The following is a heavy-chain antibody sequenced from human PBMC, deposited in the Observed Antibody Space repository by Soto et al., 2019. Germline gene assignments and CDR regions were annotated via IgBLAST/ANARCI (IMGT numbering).Heavy chain of an antibody. V-gene: IGHV1-69*01. CDR3: ARVTPSSGWYHGDY. J-gene: IGHJ4*02. Sequence: QVQLVQSGAEVKKPGSSVKVSCKASGGTFSSYAISWVRQAPGQGLEWMGGIIPIFGTANYAQKFQGRVTITADESTSTAYMELSSLRSEDTTVYYCARVTPSSGWYHGDYWGQGTLVTVSS. CDR1: GGTFSSYA. D-gene: IGHD6-19*01. CDR2: IIPIFGTA.